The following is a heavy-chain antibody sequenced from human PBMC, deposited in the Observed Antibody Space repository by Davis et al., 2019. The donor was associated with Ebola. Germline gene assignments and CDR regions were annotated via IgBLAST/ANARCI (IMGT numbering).Heavy chain of an antibody. J-gene: IGHJ4*02. Sequence: PGGSLRLSCAASGFSFSSYVMHWVRQAQGKGLEWVAVMATDGSNVKHYTDSVKGRFTISRYNSKNTVDLQMDSLRVDDTAVYYCAREGHTSGYCGSFDDWGQGTLVTVSS. V-gene: IGHV3-30*04. CDR3: AREGHTSGYCGSFDD. CDR2: MATDGSNVK. D-gene: IGHD3-22*01. CDR1: GFSFSSYV.